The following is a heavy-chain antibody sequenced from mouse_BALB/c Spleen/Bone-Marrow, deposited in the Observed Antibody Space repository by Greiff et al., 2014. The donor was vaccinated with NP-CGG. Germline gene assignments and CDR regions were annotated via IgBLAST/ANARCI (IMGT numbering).Heavy chain of an antibody. D-gene: IGHD4-1*01. J-gene: IGHJ3*01. CDR1: GYTFTSFV. V-gene: IGHV1-14*01. Sequence: QLQESGPDLVKPGASVKMSCKASGYTFTSFVMHWVKQKPGQGLEWIGYINPYNDGTKYNEKFKDKATLSSDKSSSTAYMELSSLTSEDSAVYYCGRRESGTWFAYWGQGPLVNVSA. CDR2: INPYNDGT. CDR3: GRRESGTWFAY.